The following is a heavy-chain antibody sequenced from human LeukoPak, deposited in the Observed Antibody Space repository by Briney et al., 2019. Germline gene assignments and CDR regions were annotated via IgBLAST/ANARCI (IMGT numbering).Heavy chain of an antibody. CDR1: GYSFVDYN. J-gene: IGHJ3*02. CDR3: ARVGGLGGNFGFDI. CDR2: INPNSGAT. V-gene: IGHV1-2*02. D-gene: IGHD1-26*01. Sequence: GASVKVSCKASGYSFVDYNMHWVRQAPGQGLEWMGWINPNSGATKYMQKFQGRVTMTRDTSISTVYMDLSSLRSDDTAVYYCARVGGLGGNFGFDIWGQGTMVTVSS.